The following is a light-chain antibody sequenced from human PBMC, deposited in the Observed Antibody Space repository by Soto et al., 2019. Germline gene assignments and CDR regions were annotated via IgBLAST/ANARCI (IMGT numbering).Light chain of an antibody. J-gene: IGLJ3*02. Sequence: QSALTQPASVSGSPGQSITISCTGTSSDVGGYNYVSWYQQHPGKAPKLMIYEVSNRPSGVSNRFSGSKSGNTASLTISGLQAEDEADYYCSSYTSSSTLDLWVFGGGTKLTVL. V-gene: IGLV2-14*01. CDR1: SSDVGGYNY. CDR3: SSYTSSSTLDLWV. CDR2: EVS.